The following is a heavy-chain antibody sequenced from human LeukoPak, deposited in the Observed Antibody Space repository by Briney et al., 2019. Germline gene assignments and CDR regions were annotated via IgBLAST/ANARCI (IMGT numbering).Heavy chain of an antibody. D-gene: IGHD3-22*01. Sequence: PSETLSLTCTVSGGSISSYYWSWIRQPPGKGLEWIGYIYYSGSTNYNPSLKSRVTISVDTSKNQFSLKLSSVTAADTAVYYCARESDYYDSSGYYSPWFDPGARELWSPSPQ. CDR3: ARESDYYDSSGYYSPWFDP. J-gene: IGHJ5*02. CDR2: IYYSGST. V-gene: IGHV4-59*01. CDR1: GGSISSYY.